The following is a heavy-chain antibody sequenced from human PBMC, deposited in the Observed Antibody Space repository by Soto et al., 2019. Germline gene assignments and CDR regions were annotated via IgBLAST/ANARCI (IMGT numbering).Heavy chain of an antibody. CDR3: ERHSSGMGGYYFAY. V-gene: IGHV4-31*03. J-gene: IGHJ4*02. Sequence: QVQLQESGPGLVKPSQTLSITCTVSGGSISSGDYYWSWIRQHQGKGLEWIGYIYYSGSTYYNPSLERRVTISVDTSKNQFSLKLSSVTAADTAVYYCERHSSGMGGYYFAYWGQGTLVTVSS. D-gene: IGHD6-19*01. CDR2: IYYSGST. CDR1: GGSISSGDYY.